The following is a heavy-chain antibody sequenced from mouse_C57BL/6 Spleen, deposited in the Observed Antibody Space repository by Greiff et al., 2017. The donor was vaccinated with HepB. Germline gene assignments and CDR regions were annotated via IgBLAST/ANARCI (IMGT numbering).Heavy chain of an antibody. CDR3: ARETEEFAY. V-gene: IGHV3-6*01. Sequence: ESGPGLVKPSQSLSLTCSVTGYSITSGYYWNWIRQFPGNKLEWMGYISYDGSNNYNPSLKNRISITRDTSKNQFFLKLNSVTTEDTATYYCARETEEFAYWGQGTLVTVSA. CDR2: ISYDGSN. CDR1: GYSITSGYY. J-gene: IGHJ3*01.